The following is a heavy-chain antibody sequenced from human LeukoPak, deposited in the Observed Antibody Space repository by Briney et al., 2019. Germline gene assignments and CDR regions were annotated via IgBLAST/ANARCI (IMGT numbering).Heavy chain of an antibody. J-gene: IGHJ4*02. Sequence: ASVKVSCKASGYTFTSYDINWVRQATGQGLEWMGWMNPNSGNTGYAQKFQGRVTITRNTSISTAYMELSSLRSEDTAVYYCARVGDAYYGSRSYFDYWGQGTLVTVSS. CDR2: MNPNSGNT. V-gene: IGHV1-8*03. CDR3: ARVGDAYYGSRSYFDY. D-gene: IGHD3-10*01. CDR1: GYTFTSYD.